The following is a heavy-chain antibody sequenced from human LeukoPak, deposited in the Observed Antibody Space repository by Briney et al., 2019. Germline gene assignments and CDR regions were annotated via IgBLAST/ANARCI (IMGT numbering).Heavy chain of an antibody. CDR3: AVAYGGYDWEGGFDY. CDR1: GFTFSLYA. D-gene: IGHD5-12*01. J-gene: IGHJ4*02. V-gene: IGHV3-64*01. CDR2: RSGNGGST. Sequence: PGGPQRLSCGACGFTFSLYALQWVPQAPGKGLEYFSSRSGNGGSTDYANSVKGRFTISRDNSKNTLFLRLGSQRAEDMAVYYCAVAYGGYDWEGGFDYWGEGTLVTVSS.